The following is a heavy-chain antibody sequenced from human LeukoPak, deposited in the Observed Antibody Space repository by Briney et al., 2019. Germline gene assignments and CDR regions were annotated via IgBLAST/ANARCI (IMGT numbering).Heavy chain of an antibody. D-gene: IGHD1-1*01. CDR1: GFTFSSYE. Sequence: GSLRLSCAASGFTFSSYEMNWVRQAPGKGLEWVSYISSSGSTIYYADSVKGRFTISRDNSKNTLYLQMNSLRAEDTAVYYCAKGGQMMVEVARRGAFDIWGQGTMVTVSS. J-gene: IGHJ3*02. V-gene: IGHV3-48*03. CDR3: AKGGQMMVEVARRGAFDI. CDR2: ISSSGSTI.